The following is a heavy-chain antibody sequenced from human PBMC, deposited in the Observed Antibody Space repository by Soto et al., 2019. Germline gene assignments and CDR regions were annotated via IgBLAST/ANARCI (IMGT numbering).Heavy chain of an antibody. CDR3: ARDDVRLIAAAGGEGYYYGMDV. D-gene: IGHD6-13*01. Sequence: SVKVSCKASGGTFSSYAISWVRQAPGQGLEWMGGIIPIFGTANYAQKFQGRVTITADESTSTAYMELSSLRSEDTAVYYCARDDVRLIAAAGGEGYYYGMDVWGQGTTVTVSS. CDR1: GGTFSSYA. CDR2: IIPIFGTA. V-gene: IGHV1-69*13. J-gene: IGHJ6*02.